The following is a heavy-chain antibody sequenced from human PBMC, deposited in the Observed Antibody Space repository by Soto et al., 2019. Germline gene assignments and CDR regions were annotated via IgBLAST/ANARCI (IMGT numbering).Heavy chain of an antibody. CDR2: LSDSGGSI. Sequence: GGSLRLSCTASGFTFSRHAMTWVRQAPGKGLEWVSGLSDSGGSIYYADSVKGRFTISRNNSMNTLYLQMNTLRAVDTAVYYCAKVSSSWYAGFFDLWGQGTLVTVSS. CDR3: AKVSSSWYAGFFDL. D-gene: IGHD6-13*01. J-gene: IGHJ4*02. V-gene: IGHV3-23*01. CDR1: GFTFSRHA.